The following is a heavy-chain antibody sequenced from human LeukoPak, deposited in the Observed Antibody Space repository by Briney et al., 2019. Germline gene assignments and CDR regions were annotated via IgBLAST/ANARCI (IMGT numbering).Heavy chain of an antibody. Sequence: SETLSLTCTVSGHSIISIYYWGWIRQTPEKGLEWIGTIYQSDTVFHNPSLKSRVTMSVDTSRNQFSLKLSSVTAADTAVYYCAGVELELLDYWGQGTLVTVSS. CDR2: IYQSDTV. J-gene: IGHJ4*02. D-gene: IGHD1-7*01. CDR1: GHSIISIYY. CDR3: AGVELELLDY. V-gene: IGHV4-38-2*02.